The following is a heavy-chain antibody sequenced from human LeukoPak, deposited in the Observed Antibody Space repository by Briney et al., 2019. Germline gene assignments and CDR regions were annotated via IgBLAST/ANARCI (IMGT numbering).Heavy chain of an antibody. CDR1: GFTFSTFR. CDR2: ISDDGTNK. J-gene: IGHJ4*02. D-gene: IGHD3-3*01. CDR3: ARDLEEDYDFWSGSFWY. V-gene: IGHV3-30*03. Sequence: TGGSLRLSCAASGFTFSTFRMYWVRQAPGKGLEWVALISDDGTNKYYADSVKGRFTISRDNAKNSLYLQMNSLRAEDTAVYYCARDLEEDYDFWSGSFWYWGQGTLVTVSS.